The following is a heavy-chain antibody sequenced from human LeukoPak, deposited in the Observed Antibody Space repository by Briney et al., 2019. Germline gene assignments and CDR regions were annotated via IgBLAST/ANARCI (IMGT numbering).Heavy chain of an antibody. D-gene: IGHD6-19*01. Sequence: GGSLRLSCTASGFTFGDYLMSWFRQAPGKGLEWIGFISGGTTEYAAAVKGRFTISRDDSTSIAYLQMNSLTTEDTAVYYCSRGSGWLSVYWGQGTLVTVSS. CDR3: SRGSGWLSVY. CDR2: ISGGTT. J-gene: IGHJ4*02. V-gene: IGHV3-49*03. CDR1: GFTFGDYL.